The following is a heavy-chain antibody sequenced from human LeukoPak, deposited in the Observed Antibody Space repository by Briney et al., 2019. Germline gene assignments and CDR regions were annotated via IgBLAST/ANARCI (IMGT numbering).Heavy chain of an antibody. CDR1: GFSFRRYA. J-gene: IGHJ4*02. Sequence: PGGSLRLSCAASGFSFRRYAMNWVRQAPGKGLEWVAYVNAESTDILYADSVRGRFTISRDNAKKSLYLQMNSLRAEDRGVYYCARDTFEPLVIDFWGQGTLVTVSS. CDR2: VNAESTDI. V-gene: IGHV3-21*05. D-gene: IGHD6-13*01. CDR3: ARDTFEPLVIDF.